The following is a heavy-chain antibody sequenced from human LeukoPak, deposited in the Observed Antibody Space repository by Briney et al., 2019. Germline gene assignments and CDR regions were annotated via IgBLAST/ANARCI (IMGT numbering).Heavy chain of an antibody. CDR2: ISWNSGSI. V-gene: IGHV3-9*01. J-gene: IGHJ4*02. CDR3: AKDREIYDILTPIDY. CDR1: GFTFDDYA. Sequence: GGSLRLSCAASGFTFDDYAMHWVRQAPGKGLEWVSGISWNSGSIGYADSVKGRFTISRDNGKNTLYLQMNSLRAEDTAVYYCAKDREIYDILTPIDYWGQGTLVTVSS. D-gene: IGHD3-9*01.